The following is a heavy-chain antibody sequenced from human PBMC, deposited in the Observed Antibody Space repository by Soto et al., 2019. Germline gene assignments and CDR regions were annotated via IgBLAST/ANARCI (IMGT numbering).Heavy chain of an antibody. J-gene: IGHJ4*02. D-gene: IGHD4-4*01. CDR2: IYYSGST. V-gene: IGHV4-61*01. CDR3: AKDLIDYSNSYFDY. CDR1: VGSFSSGRYY. Sequence: PSETLSLTGTVSVGSFSSGRYYWSWILQPPGKGLEWIGYIYYSGSTKYNPSLKSRVTISVDTSKNQFSLKLSSMTAADTAVYYCAKDLIDYSNSYFDYWGQGTLVTVSS.